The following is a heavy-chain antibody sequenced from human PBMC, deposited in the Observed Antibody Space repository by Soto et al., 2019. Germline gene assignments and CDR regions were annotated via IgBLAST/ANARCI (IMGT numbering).Heavy chain of an antibody. CDR1: GFIFSTYA. V-gene: IGHV3-23*01. CDR3: AHPRGYGVFDAVDI. D-gene: IGHD4-17*01. J-gene: IGHJ3*02. CDR2: ISSSGGST. Sequence: GSLRLSCAASGFIFSTYAMNWVRQAPGKGLEWVSAISSSGGSTYYAESVRGRFTISRDNSINTLYLQMSSLRTEDTAVYYCAHPRGYGVFDAVDIWGQGTMVTVSS.